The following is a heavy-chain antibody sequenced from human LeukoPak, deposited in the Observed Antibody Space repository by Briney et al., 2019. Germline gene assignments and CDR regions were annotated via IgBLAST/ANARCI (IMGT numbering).Heavy chain of an antibody. D-gene: IGHD3-3*01. CDR1: VFTFSSYG. J-gene: IGHJ4*02. CDR3: AKGGYYDFWSGYLY. CDR2: ISYVGSNK. Sequence: GGSLRLSCAASVFTFSSYGMQWVRQAPGKGLEWGVVISYVGSNKYSADSVKGRFTISRDNSKNTLYLQMNSLRAEDTAVYYCAKGGYYDFWSGYLYWGQGTLVTVSS. V-gene: IGHV3-30*18.